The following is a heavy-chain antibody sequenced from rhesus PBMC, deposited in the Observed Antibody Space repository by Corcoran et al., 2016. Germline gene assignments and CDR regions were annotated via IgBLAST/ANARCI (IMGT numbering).Heavy chain of an antibody. D-gene: IGHD4-23*01. V-gene: IGHV3S5*01. CDR1: GFTFSSYG. CDR2: INSGGGST. Sequence: EVQLVESGGGLVQPGGSLRLSCAASGFTFSSYGMSWVRQAPGKGLEWGSAINSGGGSTYYADSVKGRFTISRDNSKNTLSLQMNSLRAEDTAVYYCAKGWDTVTTIDYWGQGVLVTVSS. CDR3: AKGWDTVTTIDY. J-gene: IGHJ4*01.